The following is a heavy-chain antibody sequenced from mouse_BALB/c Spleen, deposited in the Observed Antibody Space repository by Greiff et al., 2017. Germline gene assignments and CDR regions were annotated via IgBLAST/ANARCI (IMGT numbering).Heavy chain of an antibody. V-gene: IGHV5-17*02. J-gene: IGHJ1*01. CDR1: GFTFSSFG. D-gene: IGHD1-1*01. CDR3: ARSPTVRAYFDV. CDR2: ISSDSSTI. Sequence: EVQGVESGGGLVQPGGSRKLSCAASGFTFSSFGMHWVRQAPEKGLEWVAYISSDSSTIYYADTVKGRFTISRDNPKNTLFLQMTSLRSEDTAMYYCARSPTVRAYFDVWGAGTTVTVSS.